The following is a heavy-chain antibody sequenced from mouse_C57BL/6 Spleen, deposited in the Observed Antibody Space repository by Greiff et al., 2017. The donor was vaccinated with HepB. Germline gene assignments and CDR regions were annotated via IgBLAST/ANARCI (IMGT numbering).Heavy chain of an antibody. CDR2: INPSTGGT. Sequence: VQLQQSGPELVKPGASVKISCKASGYSFTGYYMNWVKQSPEKSLEWIGEINPSTGGTTYNQKFKAKATLTVDKSSSTAYMQLKSLTSEDSAVYYCARDLLRRYYYAMDYWGQGTSVTVSS. CDR3: ARDLLRRYYYAMDY. D-gene: IGHD1-1*01. V-gene: IGHV1-42*01. CDR1: GYSFTGYY. J-gene: IGHJ4*01.